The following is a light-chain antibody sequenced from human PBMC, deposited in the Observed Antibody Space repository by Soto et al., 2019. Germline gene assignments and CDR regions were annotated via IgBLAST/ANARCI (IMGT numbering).Light chain of an antibody. Sequence: DIQMTQSPSTLSASVGDRVTITCRASQSISSWLAWYQQKPGKAPKLLIYDSSSLESGVPSRFSGSGSGTDFTLTNSSLQPDDFATYYCQQYNSYSRTFGQGTKVEIK. V-gene: IGKV1-5*01. CDR2: DSS. J-gene: IGKJ1*01. CDR3: QQYNSYSRT. CDR1: QSISSW.